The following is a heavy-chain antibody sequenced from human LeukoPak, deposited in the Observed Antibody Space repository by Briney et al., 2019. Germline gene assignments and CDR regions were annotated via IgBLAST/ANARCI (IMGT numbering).Heavy chain of an antibody. Sequence: GASVKVSFKASGGTFSSYAISWVRQAPGQGLEWMGGIIPIFGTANYAQKFQGRVTITADESTSTAYMELSSLRSEDTAVYYCARDRIPYWYFDLWGRGNLVTVSS. CDR3: ARDRIPYWYFDL. J-gene: IGHJ2*01. CDR2: IIPIFGTA. CDR1: GGTFSSYA. V-gene: IGHV1-69*13.